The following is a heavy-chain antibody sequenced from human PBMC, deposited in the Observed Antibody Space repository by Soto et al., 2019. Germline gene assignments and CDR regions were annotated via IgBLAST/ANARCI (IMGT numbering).Heavy chain of an antibody. CDR2: IIPIFGTA. J-gene: IGHJ4*02. D-gene: IGHD2-2*01. CDR3: ARGTCSSTSCLTNFDY. CDR1: GGTFSSYA. Sequence: ASVKVSCKASGGTFSSYAISWVRQAPGQGLEWMGGIIPIFGTANYAQKFQGRVTITADESTSTAYMELSSLRSEDTAVYYCARGTCSSTSCLTNFDYWGQGTLVTVSS. V-gene: IGHV1-69*13.